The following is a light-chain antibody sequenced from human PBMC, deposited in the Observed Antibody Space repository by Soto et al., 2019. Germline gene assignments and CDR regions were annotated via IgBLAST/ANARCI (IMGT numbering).Light chain of an antibody. CDR1: QSISSW. J-gene: IGKJ1*01. V-gene: IGKV1-5*03. Sequence: DIHMTQSPSTLSAFVGDRVTITCRASQSISSWLAWYQQKPGKAPKLLIFKASTLKSGVPSRFSGSGSGTEFTLTIRSLQPDDFATYYCQHYNSYSEAFGQGTKVDIK. CDR2: KAS. CDR3: QHYNSYSEA.